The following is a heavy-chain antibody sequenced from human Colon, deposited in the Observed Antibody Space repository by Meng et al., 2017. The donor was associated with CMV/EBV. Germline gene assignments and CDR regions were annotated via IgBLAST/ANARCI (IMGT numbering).Heavy chain of an antibody. V-gene: IGHV3-30*04. CDR2: ISSDGNTE. J-gene: IGHJ4*02. CDR1: GFTFSTDT. CDR3: ARDDWNDVTLFDC. D-gene: IGHD1-1*01. Sequence: AASGFTFSTDTMQWVRQAPGKGLEWVALISSDGNTEHYADSVKGRFTVSRDNSKNTVDLHMNSLRVEDTAVYYCARDDWNDVTLFDCWGQGTLVTVSS.